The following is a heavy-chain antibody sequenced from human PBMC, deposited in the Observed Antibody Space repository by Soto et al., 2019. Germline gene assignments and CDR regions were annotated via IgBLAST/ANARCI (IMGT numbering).Heavy chain of an antibody. CDR2: INPSGGNT. CDR3: ARTVTSLSIAVAGDKRSYYFDY. V-gene: IGHV1-46*03. CDR1: GYTFTSYY. Sequence: ASVKVSCKASGYTFTSYYMHWVRQAPGQGLEWMGIINPSGGNTSYAQKFQGRVTMTRDTSTSTVYMELSSLRSEDTAVYYCARTVTSLSIAVAGDKRSYYFDYWGQGTLVTVSS. J-gene: IGHJ4*02. D-gene: IGHD6-19*01.